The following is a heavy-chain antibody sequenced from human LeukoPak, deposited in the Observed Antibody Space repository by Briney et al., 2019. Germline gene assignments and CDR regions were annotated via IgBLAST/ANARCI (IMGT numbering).Heavy chain of an antibody. CDR1: GWSFSGYY. J-gene: IGHJ3*02. CDR2: INRSGRT. CDR3: ARIPPRSYCSGGSCYRNAFDI. D-gene: IGHD2-15*01. Sequence: SETLSLTCAVYGWSFSGYYWSWIRQPPGKGLEWIVEINRSGRTNYNPSLKSRVTISVDTSKNQFSLKLSSVTAADTAVYYCARIPPRSYCSGGSCYRNAFDIWGQGTMVTVSS. V-gene: IGHV4-34*01.